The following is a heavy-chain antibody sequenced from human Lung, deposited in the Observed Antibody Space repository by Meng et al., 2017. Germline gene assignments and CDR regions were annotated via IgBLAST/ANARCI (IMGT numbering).Heavy chain of an antibody. Sequence: QVQLQGSDQRLVKPPHTLSLTCTVSGGSISSSNYYWSCIRQPPGKGLEWSGHIYNSGSTYYNPSLKSRITISVDTSKNQFSLKMSSVTAADTAVYYCARGQKGYFDLWGRDTLVTVSS. CDR3: ARGQKGYFDL. CDR2: IYNSGST. J-gene: IGHJ2*01. V-gene: IGHV4-30-4*01. CDR1: GGSISSSNYY.